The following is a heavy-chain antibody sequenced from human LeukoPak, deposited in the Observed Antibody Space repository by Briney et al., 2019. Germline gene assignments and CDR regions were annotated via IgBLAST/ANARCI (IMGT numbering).Heavy chain of an antibody. Sequence: SGTLSLTCAVSGGSISSSNWWSWVRQPPGKGLEWIGEIYHSGSTNYNPSLKSRVTISVDKSKNQFSLKLSSVTAADTAVYYCARGGVYYDSSGYYGYYFDYWGQGTLVTVSS. J-gene: IGHJ4*02. CDR3: ARGGVYYDSSGYYGYYFDY. V-gene: IGHV4-4*02. CDR2: IYHSGST. CDR1: GGSISSSNW. D-gene: IGHD3-22*01.